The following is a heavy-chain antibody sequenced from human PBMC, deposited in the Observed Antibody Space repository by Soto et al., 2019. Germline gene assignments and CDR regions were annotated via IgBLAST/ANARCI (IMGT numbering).Heavy chain of an antibody. V-gene: IGHV4-39*01. CDR2: IYYSGST. Sequence: QLQLQESGPGLVKPSETLSLTCTVSGGSISSSSYYWGWIRQPPGKGLEWIGTIYYSGSTYYNPSLKSRVTISVDTSNIQFSLKLSSVTAADTAVYYCARRGYYAISAFDIWGQGTMVTVSS. D-gene: IGHD2-8*01. J-gene: IGHJ3*02. CDR3: ARRGYYAISAFDI. CDR1: GGSISSSSYY.